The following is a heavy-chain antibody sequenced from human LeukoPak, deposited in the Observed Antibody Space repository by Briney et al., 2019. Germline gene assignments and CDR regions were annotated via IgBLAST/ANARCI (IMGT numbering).Heavy chain of an antibody. CDR3: ASSRYYFDSRGYYQTNDAFDL. Sequence: RTGGSLRLSCVASGITFSRYGMHWVRQAPGKELEWVAVVSYDGTNKYYSDSVKGRFTISRDNSENMVYLQMNSLRAEDTAVYYSASSRYYFDSRGYYQTNDAFDLWGQGTTVTVSS. J-gene: IGHJ3*01. V-gene: IGHV3-33*01. CDR2: VSYDGTNK. D-gene: IGHD3-22*01. CDR1: GITFSRYG.